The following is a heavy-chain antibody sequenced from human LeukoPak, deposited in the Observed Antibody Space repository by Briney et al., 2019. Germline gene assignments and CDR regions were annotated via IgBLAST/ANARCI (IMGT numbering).Heavy chain of an antibody. D-gene: IGHD3-10*01. V-gene: IGHV3-21*01. CDR3: ARDPDYYGSIR. CDR1: GFTFSSYS. J-gene: IGHJ4*02. Sequence: GGSLRLSCAASGFTFSSYSMNWVRQAPGKGLEWVSSISSSSYIYYADSAKARFTISRDNAKNSLYLQMNSLRAEDTAVYYCARDPDYYGSIRWGQGTLVTVSS. CDR2: ISSSSYI.